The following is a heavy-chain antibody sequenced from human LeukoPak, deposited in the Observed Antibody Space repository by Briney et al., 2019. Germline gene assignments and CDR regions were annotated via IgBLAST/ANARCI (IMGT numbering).Heavy chain of an antibody. CDR1: GFTFGDHA. J-gene: IGHJ4*02. D-gene: IGHD5-18*01. CDR2: IRSKAYGGTT. CDR3: TRGPVGGGYSYDY. V-gene: IGHV3-49*04. Sequence: QPGRSLRLSCTASGFTFGDHAMSWVRQAPGKGLEWLGFIRSKAYGGTTEYAASAKGRFTISRDDSKSIAYLQMNSLKTEDTAVYYCTRGPVGGGYSYDYWGQGTLVTVSS.